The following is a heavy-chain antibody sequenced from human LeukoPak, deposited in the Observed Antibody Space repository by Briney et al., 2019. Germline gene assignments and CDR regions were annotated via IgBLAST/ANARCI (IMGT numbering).Heavy chain of an antibody. D-gene: IGHD3-22*01. CDR3: ARAPSEIGGYYPEYFRH. Sequence: GGSLRLSCAASGFTFSSYWMHWVRQAPGEGLVRVSRIKSDGSTRYADSVKGRFTISRDNAKNTVSLQMNSLRAEDTGVYYCARAPSEIGGYYPEYFRHWGQSTLVTVSP. V-gene: IGHV3-74*01. J-gene: IGHJ1*01. CDR1: GFTFSSYW. CDR2: IKSDGST.